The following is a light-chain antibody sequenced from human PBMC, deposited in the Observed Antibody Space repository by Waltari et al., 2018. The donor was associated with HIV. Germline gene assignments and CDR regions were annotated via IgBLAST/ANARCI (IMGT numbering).Light chain of an antibody. CDR3: QQYHDYST. CDR1: QSITTS. V-gene: IGKV1-5*03. J-gene: IGKJ1*01. Sequence: DIQLTQVPSTLSASVGDRVTTTCRASQSITTSLAWYQQKPGKAPKFLIYKASSLNSGVPSRFSGSGSGTDFTLTINSLQSDDFATYYCQQYHDYSTFGQGTKVEI. CDR2: KAS.